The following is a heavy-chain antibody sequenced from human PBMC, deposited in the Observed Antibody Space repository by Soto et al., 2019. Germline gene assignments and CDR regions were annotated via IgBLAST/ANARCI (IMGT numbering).Heavy chain of an antibody. CDR1: GGSISSGGYY. Sequence: QVQLQESGPGLVKPSQTLSLTCTVSGGSISSGGYYWSWIRQHPGKGLEWIGYIYYSGRTYYTQSLKSRVTRSGDTSKNQFSLKLSSVTAADTAVYYCGVTGAYYYYGMDVWGQGTTVTVSS. CDR3: GVTGAYYYYGMDV. CDR2: IYYSGRT. J-gene: IGHJ6*02. V-gene: IGHV4-31*03. D-gene: IGHD5-18*01.